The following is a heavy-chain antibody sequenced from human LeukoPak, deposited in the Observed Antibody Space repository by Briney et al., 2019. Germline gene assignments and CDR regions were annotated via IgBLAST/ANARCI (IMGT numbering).Heavy chain of an antibody. CDR3: AKESGGDYHSEGPHY. D-gene: IGHD2-21*02. CDR1: GFVFSDYG. CDR2: VRFDGSSE. Sequence: GGSLRLSCAASGFVFSDYGMHWVRQAPGKGREWVAFVRFDGSSEYYPDSVKGRFTISRDNSKNKLYLQMNSLRVGDTAVYSCAKESGGDYHSEGPHYWGLGTLVTVSS. V-gene: IGHV3-30*02. J-gene: IGHJ4*02.